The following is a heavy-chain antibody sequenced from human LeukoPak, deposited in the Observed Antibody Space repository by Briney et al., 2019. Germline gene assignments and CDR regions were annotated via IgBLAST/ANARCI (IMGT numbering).Heavy chain of an antibody. CDR2: ISSSSSTI. CDR3: AELGITMIGGV. Sequence: GGSLRLSCSASGFTFSSYSMNWVRQAPGKGLEWVSYISSSSSTIYYADSVKGRFTISRDNAKNSLYLQMNSLRAEDTAVYYCAELGITMIGGVWGKGTTVTISS. CDR1: GFTFSSYS. J-gene: IGHJ6*04. D-gene: IGHD3-10*02. V-gene: IGHV3-48*04.